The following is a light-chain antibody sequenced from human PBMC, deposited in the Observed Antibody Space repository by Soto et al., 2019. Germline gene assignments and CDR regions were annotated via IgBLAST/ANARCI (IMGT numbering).Light chain of an antibody. V-gene: IGLV1-51*01. CDR3: GTWDSSLSAVV. J-gene: IGLJ2*01. Sequence: QSVLTQPPSVSAAPGQKVTISCSGSTSNIGNNYVSWYQQLPGTAPKLLIYDNNKRPSGIPDRFSGSKFGTSATLGITGVQTGDEADYYCGTWDSSLSAVVFGGGTKLTVL. CDR2: DNN. CDR1: TSNIGNNY.